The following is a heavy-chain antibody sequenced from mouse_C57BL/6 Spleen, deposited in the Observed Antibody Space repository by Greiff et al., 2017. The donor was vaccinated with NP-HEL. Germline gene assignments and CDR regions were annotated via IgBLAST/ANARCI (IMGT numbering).Heavy chain of an antibody. CDR2: IDPSDSYT. CDR3: ARSRGFITTVVDFDY. V-gene: IGHV1-69*01. J-gene: IGHJ2*01. CDR1: GYTFTSYW. Sequence: VQLQQSGAELVMPGASVKLSCKASGYTFTSYWMHWVKQRPGQGLEWIGEIDPSDSYTNYNQKFKGKSTLTVDKSSSTAYMQLSSLTSEDSAVYYCARSRGFITTVVDFDYWGQGTTLTVSS. D-gene: IGHD1-1*01.